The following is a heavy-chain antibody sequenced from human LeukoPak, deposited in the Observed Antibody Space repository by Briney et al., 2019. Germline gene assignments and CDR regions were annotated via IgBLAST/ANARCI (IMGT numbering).Heavy chain of an antibody. CDR3: ARGHCSGGSCYFWYYYYMDV. J-gene: IGHJ6*03. V-gene: IGHV4-34*01. Sequence: SETLSLTCAVYGGSFSGYYWSWIRQPPGKGLEWIGEINHSGSTNYNPSLKSRVTISVDTSKNQFSLKLSSVTAADTAVYYCARGHCSGGSCYFWYYYYMDVWGKGTTVTISS. D-gene: IGHD2-15*01. CDR1: GGSFSGYY. CDR2: INHSGST.